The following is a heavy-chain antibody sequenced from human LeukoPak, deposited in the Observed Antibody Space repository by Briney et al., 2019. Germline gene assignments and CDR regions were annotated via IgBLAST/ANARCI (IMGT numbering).Heavy chain of an antibody. CDR3: ARGPRIYGSGSYYYYYYMDV. V-gene: IGHV3-48*04. CDR2: ISSSGSTI. CDR1: GFTFSSYS. J-gene: IGHJ6*03. D-gene: IGHD3-10*01. Sequence: GGSLRLSCAASGFTFSSYSMNWVRQAPGKGLEWVSYISSSGSTIYYADSVKGRFTISRDDAKNSLYLQMNSLRAEDTAVYYCARGPRIYGSGSYYYYYYMDVWGKGTTVTVSS.